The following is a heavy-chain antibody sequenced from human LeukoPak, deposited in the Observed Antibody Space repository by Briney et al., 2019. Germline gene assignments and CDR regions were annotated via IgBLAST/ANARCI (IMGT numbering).Heavy chain of an antibody. D-gene: IGHD3-9*01. CDR1: GGSISSYY. Sequence: PSETLSLTCTVSGGSISSYYWSWIRQPPGKGLEWIGYVYYSGSTNYNPSLKSRVTISVDTSKKQFSLNLISVTAADTAVYFCARHGGWLSPFDYWGQGTLVTVSS. V-gene: IGHV4-59*08. J-gene: IGHJ4*02. CDR3: ARHGGWLSPFDY. CDR2: VYYSGST.